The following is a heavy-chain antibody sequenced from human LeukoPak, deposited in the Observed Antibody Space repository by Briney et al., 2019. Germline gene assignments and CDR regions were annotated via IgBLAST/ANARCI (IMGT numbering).Heavy chain of an antibody. CDR3: AKSSSPWYWNWFDP. CDR2: ISAYNGNT. CDR1: GYTFTSYG. J-gene: IGHJ5*02. Sequence: ASVKVSCKASGYTFTSYGISWVRQAPGQGLEWMGWISAYNGNTNYAQKLQGRVTMTTDTSTSTAYMELRSLRSDDTAVYYCAKSSSPWYWNWFDPWGQGTLVTVSS. D-gene: IGHD2-8*02. V-gene: IGHV1-18*01.